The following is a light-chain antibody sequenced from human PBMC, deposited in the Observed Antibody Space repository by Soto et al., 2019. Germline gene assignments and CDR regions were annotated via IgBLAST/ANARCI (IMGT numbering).Light chain of an antibody. CDR1: NSDVGGYDY. Sequence: QSALTQPASVSGSPGQSITISCTGPNSDVGGYDYVSWYQQHPGKAPKLMIYEISNRPSGVSNRFSGSKSANMASLTISGLQAEDEADYYCSSYTNSDTVLFGGGTKLTVL. CDR2: EIS. CDR3: SSYTNSDTVL. J-gene: IGLJ2*01. V-gene: IGLV2-14*01.